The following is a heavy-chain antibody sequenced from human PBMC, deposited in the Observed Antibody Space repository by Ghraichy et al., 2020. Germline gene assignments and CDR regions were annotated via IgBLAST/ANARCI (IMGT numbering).Heavy chain of an antibody. Sequence: SETLSLTCTVSGGSISSGGYYWSWIRQHPGKGLEWIGYIYYSGSTYYNPSLKSRVTISVDTSKNQFSLKLSSVTAADTAVYYCARGYCSSTSCYNIYGMDVWGQGTTVTVSS. CDR3: ARGYCSSTSCYNIYGMDV. V-gene: IGHV4-31*03. CDR1: GGSISSGGYY. D-gene: IGHD2-2*02. J-gene: IGHJ6*02. CDR2: IYYSGST.